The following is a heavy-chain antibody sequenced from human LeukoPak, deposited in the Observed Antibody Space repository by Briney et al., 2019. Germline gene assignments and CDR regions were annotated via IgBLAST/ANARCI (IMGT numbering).Heavy chain of an antibody. CDR1: GGSISSGSYY. CDR2: IYTSGST. J-gene: IGHJ4*02. CDR3: ARVTPSAYCSGGSCYPNFDY. Sequence: SETLSLTCTVSGGSISSGSYYWRWIRQPAGKGLEWIGRIYTSGSTNYNPSLKGRVTISVDTSKNQFSLKLSSVTAADTAVYYCARVTPSAYCSGGSCYPNFDYWGQGTLVTVSS. V-gene: IGHV4-61*02. D-gene: IGHD2-15*01.